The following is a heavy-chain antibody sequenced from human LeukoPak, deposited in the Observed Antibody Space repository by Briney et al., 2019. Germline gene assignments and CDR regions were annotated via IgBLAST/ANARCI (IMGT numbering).Heavy chain of an antibody. D-gene: IGHD1-26*01. CDR3: ARHTRWEPNWFDP. CDR1: GGSVRNYY. Sequence: SEALSLTCSVSGGSVRNYYWTWIRQSAARGLEWIGRSFSTGRSNSNPSHMSRLFVSVDTSKNEVSLRLSSVTAADTAVYYCARHTRWEPNWFDPWGQGTLVTVSS. CDR2: SFSTGRS. J-gene: IGHJ5*02. V-gene: IGHV4-4*07.